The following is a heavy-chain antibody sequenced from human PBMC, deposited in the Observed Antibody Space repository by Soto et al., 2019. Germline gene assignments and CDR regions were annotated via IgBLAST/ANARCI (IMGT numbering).Heavy chain of an antibody. CDR1: GGSISSSSYY. D-gene: IGHD3-22*01. Sequence: LSLTCTVSGGSISSSSYYWGWIRQPPGKGLEWIGSIYYSGSTYYNPSLKSRVTISVDTSKNQFSLKLSSVTAADTAVYYCASITSTVITFDYWGQGTLVTVSS. CDR3: ASITSTVITFDY. J-gene: IGHJ4*02. V-gene: IGHV4-39*01. CDR2: IYYSGST.